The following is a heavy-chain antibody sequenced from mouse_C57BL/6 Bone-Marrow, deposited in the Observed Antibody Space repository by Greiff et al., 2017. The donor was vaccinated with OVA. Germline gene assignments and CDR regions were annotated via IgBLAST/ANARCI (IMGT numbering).Heavy chain of an antibody. Sequence: VQLKESGAELVRPGTSVKVSCKASGYAFTNYLIEWVKQRPGQGLEWIGVINPGSGGTNYNEKFKGKATLTADKSSSTAYMQLSSLTSEDSAVYFCAREKITTVVRYFDVWGTGTTVTVSS. CDR2: INPGSGGT. CDR1: GYAFTNYL. V-gene: IGHV1-54*01. J-gene: IGHJ1*03. CDR3: AREKITTVVRYFDV. D-gene: IGHD1-1*01.